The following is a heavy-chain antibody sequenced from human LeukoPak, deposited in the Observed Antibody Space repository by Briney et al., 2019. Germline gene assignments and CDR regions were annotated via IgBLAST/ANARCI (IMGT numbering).Heavy chain of an antibody. Sequence: GGSLRLSCAASGFTFSTYWMSWGRQGPGKGLEWVANINQDGSQKYYVDSVKGRFTISRDSAKNSLYLQMNSLRAEDTAVYYCARNQFFDIWGQGTVVTVSS. CDR1: GFTFSTYW. J-gene: IGHJ3*02. V-gene: IGHV3-7*02. CDR2: INQDGSQK. CDR3: ARNQFFDI.